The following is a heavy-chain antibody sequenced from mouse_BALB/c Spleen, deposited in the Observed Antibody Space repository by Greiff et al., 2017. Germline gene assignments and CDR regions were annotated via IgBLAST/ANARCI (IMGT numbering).Heavy chain of an antibody. CDR2: INPSTGST. V-gene: IGHV1-7*01. CDR3: ARRYYRYGYAMDY. CDR1: GYTFTSYW. Sequence: VQLQQSGAELAKPGASVKMSCKASGYTFTSYWLHWVKQRPGQGLEWIGYINPSTGSTEYNQKFKDKATLTADKSSSTAYMQLSSLTSEDSAVYYCARRYYRYGYAMDYWGQGTSVTVAS. D-gene: IGHD2-14*01. J-gene: IGHJ4*01.